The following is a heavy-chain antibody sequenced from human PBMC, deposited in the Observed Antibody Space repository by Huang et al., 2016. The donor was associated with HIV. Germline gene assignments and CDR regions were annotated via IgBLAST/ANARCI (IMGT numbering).Heavy chain of an antibody. CDR1: GFTFSSYG. Sequence: QVQLVESGGGVVQPGRSLRLSCAASGFTFSSYGMHWVRQAPGKGLAWVAFISYDGSNKYHAESVKGRFTISRDNSKNTLYLQMNSLRAEDTAVYYCAKGPMGGDSSSSGYAYWGQGTLVTVSS. D-gene: IGHD6-13*01. J-gene: IGHJ4*02. CDR2: ISYDGSNK. CDR3: AKGPMGGDSSSSGYAY. V-gene: IGHV3-30*18.